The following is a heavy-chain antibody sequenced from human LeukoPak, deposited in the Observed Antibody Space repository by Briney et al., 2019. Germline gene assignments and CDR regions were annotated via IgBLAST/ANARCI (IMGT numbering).Heavy chain of an antibody. CDR1: GYSFTSYW. V-gene: IGHV5-51*01. J-gene: IGHJ5*02. CDR3: ARREYYGSGGPTDNGFDP. D-gene: IGHD3-10*01. Sequence: RESLKISCKGSGYSFTSYWIGWVRQMPGKGLEWMGIIYPGDSDTRYSPSFQGQVTISADKSISTAYLQWSSLKASDTAMYYFARREYYGSGGPTDNGFDPWAREPWSPSPQ. CDR2: IYPGDSDT.